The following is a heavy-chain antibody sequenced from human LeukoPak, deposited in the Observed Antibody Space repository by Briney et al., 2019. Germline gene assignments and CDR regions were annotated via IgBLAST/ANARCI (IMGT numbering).Heavy chain of an antibody. CDR3: ARAPSRGYSYGPFYLAMDV. V-gene: IGHV3-13*04. J-gene: IGHJ6*02. CDR2: ISTAGDT. D-gene: IGHD5-18*01. Sequence: GGSLRLSCAASGSIFRNYDIHWVRQVPGKGLEWVSAISTAGDTYHDDSVKGRFTISRENARNPVYLQMDSLRAGDTAVYYCARAPSRGYSYGPFYLAMDVWGQGTPVTVSS. CDR1: GSIFRNYD.